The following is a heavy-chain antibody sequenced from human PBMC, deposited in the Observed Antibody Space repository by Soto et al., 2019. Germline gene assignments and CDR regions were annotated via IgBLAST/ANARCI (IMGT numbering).Heavy chain of an antibody. D-gene: IGHD2-15*01. CDR2: IIPILGIA. Sequence: QVQLVQSGAEVKKPGSSVKVSCKASGGTFSSYTISWVRQAPGQGLEWMGRIIPILGIANYAQKFQGRVTITADKSTSTAYMELSSLRSEDTAVYYCARRQVVAATPGYYYGMDVWGQGTTVTVSS. V-gene: IGHV1-69*02. J-gene: IGHJ6*02. CDR3: ARRQVVAATPGYYYGMDV. CDR1: GGTFSSYT.